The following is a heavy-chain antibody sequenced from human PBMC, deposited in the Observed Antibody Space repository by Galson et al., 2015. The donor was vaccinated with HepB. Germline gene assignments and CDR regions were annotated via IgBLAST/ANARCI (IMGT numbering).Heavy chain of an antibody. Sequence: LRLSCAASGFTFSSYGMHWVRQAPGKGLEWVSSISSSSSYIYYADSVKGRFTISRDNAKNSLYLQMNSLRAEDTAVYYCARDLSTYDFWSGYYHYYFDYWGQGTLVTVSS. V-gene: IGHV3-21*01. CDR1: GFTFSSYG. J-gene: IGHJ4*02. CDR2: ISSSSSYI. CDR3: ARDLSTYDFWSGYYHYYFDY. D-gene: IGHD3-3*01.